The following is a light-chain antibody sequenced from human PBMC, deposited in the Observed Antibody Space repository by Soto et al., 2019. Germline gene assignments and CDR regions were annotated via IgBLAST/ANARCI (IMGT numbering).Light chain of an antibody. CDR2: DAS. Sequence: DIVMTQSPESLPVSPGERATLSCRASQTVRNNYLAWYQQKPGQAPRLLIYDASNRATGIPARFSGSGSGTDFTLTISSLEPEDFAVYYCQQRSNWPPITFGQGTRLEIK. J-gene: IGKJ5*01. CDR1: QTVRNNY. V-gene: IGKV3-11*01. CDR3: QQRSNWPPIT.